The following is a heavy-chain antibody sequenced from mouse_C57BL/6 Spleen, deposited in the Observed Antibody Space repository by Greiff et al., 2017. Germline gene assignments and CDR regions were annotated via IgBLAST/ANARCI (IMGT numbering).Heavy chain of an antibody. CDR1: GYAFSSSW. J-gene: IGHJ3*01. V-gene: IGHV1-82*01. Sequence: QVQLQQSGPELVKPGASVKISCKASGYAFSSSWMNWVKQRPGTGLEWIGRFYPGDGDTNYNGKFKGKATLTADKSSSTAYMQLSSLTSEDSAVYVCARGGYGNTWFAYWGQVTLVTVSA. D-gene: IGHD2-10*02. CDR3: ARGGYGNTWFAY. CDR2: FYPGDGDT.